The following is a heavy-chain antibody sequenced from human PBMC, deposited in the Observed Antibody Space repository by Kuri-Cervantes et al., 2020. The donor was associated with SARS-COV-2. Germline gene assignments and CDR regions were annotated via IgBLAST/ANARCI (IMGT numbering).Heavy chain of an antibody. V-gene: IGHV3-64*02. J-gene: IGHJ4*02. D-gene: IGHD3-3*01. Sequence: GESLKISCAASGFTFSSYGMHWVRQAPGKGLEWVSAISGSGGSTYYADSVKGRFTMSRDNSKNTLYLQMGSLRAEDMAVYYCARVSRSGYLDYWGQGTLVTVSS. CDR1: GFTFSSYG. CDR3: ARVSRSGYLDY. CDR2: ISGSGGST.